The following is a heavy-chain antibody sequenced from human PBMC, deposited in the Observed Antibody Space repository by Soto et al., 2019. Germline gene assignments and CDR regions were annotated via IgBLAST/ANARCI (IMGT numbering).Heavy chain of an antibody. CDR1: GFTFSDYY. Sequence: GGSLSLSCAASGFTFSDYYMSWIRQAPGKGLEWVSYISSSGSTIYYADSVKGRFTISRDNAKNSLYLQMNSLRAEDTAVYYCARSRGDYYDSSGYYYRIYYFDYWGQGTLVTVSS. CDR3: ARSRGDYYDSSGYYYRIYYFDY. CDR2: ISSSGSTI. D-gene: IGHD3-22*01. J-gene: IGHJ4*02. V-gene: IGHV3-11*01.